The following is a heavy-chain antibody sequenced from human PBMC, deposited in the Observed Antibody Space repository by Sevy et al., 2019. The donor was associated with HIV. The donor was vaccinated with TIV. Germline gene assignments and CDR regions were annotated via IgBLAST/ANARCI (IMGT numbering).Heavy chain of an antibody. V-gene: IGHV3-33*01. CDR3: ARDQARIAVAGAAPH. J-gene: IGHJ1*01. CDR2: IWYDGSNK. CDR1: GFTFSSYG. Sequence: GGSLRLSCAASGFTFSSYGMHWVRQAPGKGLEWVAVIWYDGSNKYYEDSVKGRFTISRDNSKNTLYLQMNSLRAEDTAVYYCARDQARIAVAGAAPHWGQGTLVTVSS. D-gene: IGHD6-19*01.